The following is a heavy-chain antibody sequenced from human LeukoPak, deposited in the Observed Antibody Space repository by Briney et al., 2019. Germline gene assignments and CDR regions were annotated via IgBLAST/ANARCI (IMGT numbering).Heavy chain of an antibody. CDR1: GGSISSSSYY. CDR2: IYYIGST. D-gene: IGHD3-3*01. Sequence: SETLSLTCTVSGGSISSSSYYWGWIRQPPGKGLEWIGIIYYIGSTNYNPSLRSRVPISLDTSQNHFSLRLSSVTAADTAVYYCARVGVPGSFDYWGQGTLVTVSS. CDR3: ARVGVPGSFDY. V-gene: IGHV4-39*07. J-gene: IGHJ4*02.